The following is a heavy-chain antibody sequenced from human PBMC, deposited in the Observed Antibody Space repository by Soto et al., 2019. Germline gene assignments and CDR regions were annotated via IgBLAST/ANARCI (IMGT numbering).Heavy chain of an antibody. V-gene: IGHV4-39*01. J-gene: IGHJ6*03. D-gene: IGHD6-13*01. CDR1: GDSISSRSYY. Sequence: LQESGPGLVKPSETLSLTCSVFGDSISSRSYYWAWIRRPPGMGLEWIAGISYTGNTYYNPSLTGRAAIAGDTSKNQFSLKLSFVTAADTAVYYCARFSWYDGDSITNYYMDFWGNGATVTVSS. CDR3: ARFSWYDGDSITNYYMDF. CDR2: ISYTGNT.